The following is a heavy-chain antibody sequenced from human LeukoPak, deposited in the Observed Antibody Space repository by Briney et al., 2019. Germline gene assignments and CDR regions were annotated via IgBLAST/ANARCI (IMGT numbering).Heavy chain of an antibody. D-gene: IGHD2/OR15-2a*01. Sequence: SGGSLRLSCGASGITFSSYSMNWVRQAPGKGLEWVSYISSSGSTKYYADSVKGRFTISRDNARNSLYLQMNSLRAEGTAVYFCARGGLSIMGYWGQGTLVTVSS. V-gene: IGHV3-48*01. J-gene: IGHJ4*02. CDR1: GITFSSYS. CDR2: ISSSGSTK. CDR3: ARGGLSIMGY.